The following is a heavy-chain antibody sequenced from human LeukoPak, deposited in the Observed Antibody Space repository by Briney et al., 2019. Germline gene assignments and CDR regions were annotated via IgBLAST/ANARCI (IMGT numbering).Heavy chain of an antibody. CDR2: VTSSGSPI. J-gene: IGHJ4*02. CDR3: ARVPVVVIRGFFDY. D-gene: IGHD2-2*01. Sequence: GGSLRLSCAASGFTFSSYAMSWIRQAPGKGLEWVSYVTSSGSPIYYADSVKGRFTISRDNAKNSLYLQMDSLRAEDTAVYYCARVPVVVIRGFFDYWGQGTLVTVSS. CDR1: GFTFSSYA. V-gene: IGHV3-11*04.